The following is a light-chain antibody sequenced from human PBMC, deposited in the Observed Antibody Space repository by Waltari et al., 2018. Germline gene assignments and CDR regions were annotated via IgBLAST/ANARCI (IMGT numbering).Light chain of an antibody. CDR1: NSNIGSNV. Sequence: QSALTQPPSASGTPGQTVTIFCSGGNSNIGSNVVNWYQQVPGTAPKLHIYSSTYRPSGVPDRFSGSKSGTSASLAISGLQSDDEGDYYCATWDDRLTGVVFGGGTKVTVL. J-gene: IGLJ2*01. CDR3: ATWDDRLTGVV. CDR2: SST. V-gene: IGLV1-44*01.